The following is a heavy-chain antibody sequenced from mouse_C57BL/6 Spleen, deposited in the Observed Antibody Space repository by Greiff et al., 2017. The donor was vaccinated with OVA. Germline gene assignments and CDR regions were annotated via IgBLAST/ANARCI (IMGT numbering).Heavy chain of an antibody. J-gene: IGHJ2*01. Sequence: VTLVASGAELVRPGTSVTVSCKASGSAFTNYLIEWVKQRPGQALEWIGVINPGSGGTNYNEKFKGKATLTADKSSSTAYMQLSSLTSEDSAVYFCARHGSSYLDYWGQGTTLTVSS. CDR1: GSAFTNYL. D-gene: IGHD1-1*01. CDR2: INPGSGGT. V-gene: IGHV1-54*01. CDR3: ARHGSSYLDY.